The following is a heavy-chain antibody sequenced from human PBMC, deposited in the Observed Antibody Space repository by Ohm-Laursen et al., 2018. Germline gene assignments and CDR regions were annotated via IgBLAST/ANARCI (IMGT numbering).Heavy chain of an antibody. V-gene: IGHV3-74*01. CDR1: GATISGYW. J-gene: IGHJ4*02. Sequence: SLRLSCAASGATISGYWMHWVRHTPGKGLVWVSRINGDGSRPFYADSVKGRFTISRDNDQNVLYLQMTRLRADDTAIYYCARGSSRDYREWGQGTLVTVSS. CDR2: INGDGSRP. CDR3: ARGSSRDYRE. D-gene: IGHD4-11*01.